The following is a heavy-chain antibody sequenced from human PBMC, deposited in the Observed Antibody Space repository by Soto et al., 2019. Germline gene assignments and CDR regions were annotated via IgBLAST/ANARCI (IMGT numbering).Heavy chain of an antibody. D-gene: IGHD3-9*01. CDR1: GFTFSSYA. CDR3: AKDFRDWSHYDH. J-gene: IGHJ5*02. Sequence: EVQLLESGGGLVQPGGSLRLSCAASGFTFSSYAMSWVRQAPGKGLEWVSAISGSGGSTYYADSVKGRFTISRDNSKNTLYLQMNTLRAEDTAVYYGAKDFRDWSHYDHWAQGTVVTVSS. V-gene: IGHV3-23*01. CDR2: ISGSGGST.